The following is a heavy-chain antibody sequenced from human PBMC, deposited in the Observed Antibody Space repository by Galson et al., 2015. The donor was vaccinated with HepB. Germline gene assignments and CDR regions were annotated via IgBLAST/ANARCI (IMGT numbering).Heavy chain of an antibody. J-gene: IGHJ4*02. CDR2: FDPEDGET. V-gene: IGHV1-24*01. CDR3: ATILHSGSYYFHFDY. Sequence: SVKVSCKVSGYTLTELSMHWVRQAPGKGLEWMGGFDPEDGETIYAQKFQGRVTMTEDTSTDTAYMELSSLRSEDTAVYYCATILHSGSYYFHFDYWGQGTLVTVSS. CDR1: GYTLTELS. D-gene: IGHD3-10*01.